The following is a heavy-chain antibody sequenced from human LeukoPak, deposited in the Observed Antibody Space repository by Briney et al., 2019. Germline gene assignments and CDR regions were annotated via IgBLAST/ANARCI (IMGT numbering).Heavy chain of an antibody. D-gene: IGHD2-21*02. CDR3: ASKWYCGGDCYYQIDF. CDR1: GFTFSTYV. J-gene: IGHJ4*02. CDR2: ISSDERNK. Sequence: PGGSLRLSCAASGFTFSTYVMHWVRQAPGKGLEWVALISSDERNKYYADSVKGRFTISRDNSKNTLYLQMNSLRTEDTAVYYCASKWYCGGDCYYQIDFWGQGTLVTVSS. V-gene: IGHV3-30*03.